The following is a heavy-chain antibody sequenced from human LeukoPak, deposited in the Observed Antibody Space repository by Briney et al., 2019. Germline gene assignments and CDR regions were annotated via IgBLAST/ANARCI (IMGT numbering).Heavy chain of an antibody. V-gene: IGHV3-23*01. J-gene: IGHJ4*02. Sequence: GGSLRLSCAASGFTFSNYWMHWVRQTPGKGLEWVSAISGSGGSTYYADSVKGRFTISRDNSKNTLYLQMNSLRAEDTAVYYCAKVAGYSYVGVYYFDYWGQGTLVTVSS. D-gene: IGHD5-18*01. CDR1: GFTFSNYW. CDR3: AKVAGYSYVGVYYFDY. CDR2: ISGSGGST.